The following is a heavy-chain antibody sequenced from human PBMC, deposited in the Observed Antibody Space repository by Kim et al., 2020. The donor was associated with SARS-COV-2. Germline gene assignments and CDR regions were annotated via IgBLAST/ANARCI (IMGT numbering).Heavy chain of an antibody. Sequence: GESLKISCKASGSSFTSYWINWVRQMPGKGLEWMGRIDPSDSYTNYSPSFQGHVTISADKSISTASLQWSSLKASDTAIYYCARLLSSGTYYGFDYWGQGTLVTVSA. V-gene: IGHV5-10-1*01. CDR3: ARLLSSGTYYGFDY. CDR2: IDPSDSYT. J-gene: IGHJ4*02. D-gene: IGHD1-26*01. CDR1: GSSFTSYW.